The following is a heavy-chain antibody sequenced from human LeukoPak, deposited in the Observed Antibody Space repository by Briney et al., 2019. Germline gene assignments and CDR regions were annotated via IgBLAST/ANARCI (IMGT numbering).Heavy chain of an antibody. CDR2: INTNTGNP. D-gene: IGHD4-17*01. Sequence: ASVKVSCKASGYTFTSYAMNWVRQAPGQGLEWMGWINTNTGNPTYAQGFAGRFVLSLDTSVSTAYLQISSLKAEDTAVYYCARGVPYYGASFFDYWGQGTLVTVSS. J-gene: IGHJ4*02. CDR1: GYTFTSYA. CDR3: ARGVPYYGASFFDY. V-gene: IGHV7-4-1*02.